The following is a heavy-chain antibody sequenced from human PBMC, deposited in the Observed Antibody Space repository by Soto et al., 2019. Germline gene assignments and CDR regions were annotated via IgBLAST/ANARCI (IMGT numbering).Heavy chain of an antibody. Sequence: PGGSLRLSCAASGFTFSSYGMHWFRQAPGKGLEWVAVISYDGSNKYYADSVKGRFTIYRDNSKNTLYLQMNSLRAEDTAVYYCAKDWVGVHRPRYYYYGMDVWGQGTTVTVSS. CDR3: AKDWVGVHRPRYYYYGMDV. CDR1: GFTFSSYG. CDR2: ISYDGSNK. V-gene: IGHV3-30*18. D-gene: IGHD3-16*01. J-gene: IGHJ6*02.